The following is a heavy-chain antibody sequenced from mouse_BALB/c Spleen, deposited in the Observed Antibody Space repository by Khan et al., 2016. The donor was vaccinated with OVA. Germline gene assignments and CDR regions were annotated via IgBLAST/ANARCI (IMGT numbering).Heavy chain of an antibody. D-gene: IGHD1-2*01. J-gene: IGHJ3*01. V-gene: IGHV1-77*01. CDR2: ISPGSGDT. CDR1: GYTFTDYY. CDR3: ARRNYFGYTFAY. Sequence: QIQLVQSGAELARPGASVKLSCKASGYTFTDYYINWVKQRTGQGLEWIGEISPGSGDTYYNEKFKGQATLTADKSSTTVYMQLSSLTSEASAVYFCARRNYFGYTFAYWGQGTLVTVSA.